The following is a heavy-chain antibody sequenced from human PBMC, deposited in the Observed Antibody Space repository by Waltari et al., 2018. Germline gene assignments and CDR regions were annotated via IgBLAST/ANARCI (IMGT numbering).Heavy chain of an antibody. J-gene: IGHJ4*02. Sequence: QVQLVESGGGVVQPAGSLRLSCAVSGFTFSSNGMHWVRQAPGKGLGWVAFIRYDGSDKYYRDSVKGRFTISRDDSRNTLYLQMNSLRLEDTAVYYCVSEGVAEPPAMSIFDYWGQGTLVTVSS. CDR3: VSEGVAEPPAMSIFDY. D-gene: IGHD2-2*01. CDR2: IRYDGSDK. CDR1: GFTFSSNG. V-gene: IGHV3-30*02.